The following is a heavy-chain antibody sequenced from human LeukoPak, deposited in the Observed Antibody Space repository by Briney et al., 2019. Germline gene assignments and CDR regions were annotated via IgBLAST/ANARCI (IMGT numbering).Heavy chain of an antibody. CDR2: ISAYNGNT. J-gene: IGHJ4*02. CDR1: GYTFTSYG. D-gene: IGHD2-2*01. CDR3: ARAGCSSTSCYYADY. V-gene: IGHV1-18*01. Sequence: VASVKVSCKASGYTFTSYGISWVRQAPGQGLEWMGWISAYNGNTNYAQKLQGRVTMTTDTSTSTAYMELRNLRSDDTAVYYCARAGCSSTSCYYADYWGQGTLVTVSS.